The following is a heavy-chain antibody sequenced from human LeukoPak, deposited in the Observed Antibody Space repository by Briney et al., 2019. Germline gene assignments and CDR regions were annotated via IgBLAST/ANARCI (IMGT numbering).Heavy chain of an antibody. CDR2: IYPGDSDT. D-gene: IGHD2-2*01. V-gene: IGHV5-51*01. CDR3: ARALGYCSSTSCYGNWFDP. CDR1: GYSFTSYW. J-gene: IGHJ5*02. Sequence: PGESLKISFKGSGYSFTSYWIGWVRQRPGKGLEWMGIIYPGDSDTRYSPSFQGQVTISADKSISTAYLQWSSLKASDTAMYYCARALGYCSSTSCYGNWFDPWGQGTLVTVSS.